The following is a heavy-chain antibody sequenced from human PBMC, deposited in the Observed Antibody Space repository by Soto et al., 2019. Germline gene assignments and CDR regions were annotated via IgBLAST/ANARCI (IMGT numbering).Heavy chain of an antibody. CDR1: WDSVSSNTAA. J-gene: IGHJ4*02. V-gene: IGHV6-1*01. CDR2: TYYRSNWRH. CDR3: ARCVAGTVFDL. D-gene: IGHD6-19*01. Sequence: PSQTLSLTCAISWDSVSSNTAAWNWIRSSPSRGLEWLGRTYYRSNWRHDYAVSVKSRITVNPDTSKNHFSLQLNSVTPDDTAVYYCARCVAGTVFDLFGQGTLVTFSS.